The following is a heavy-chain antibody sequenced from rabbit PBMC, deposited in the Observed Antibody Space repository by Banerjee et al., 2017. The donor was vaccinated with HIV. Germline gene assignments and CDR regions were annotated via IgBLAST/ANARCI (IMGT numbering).Heavy chain of an antibody. CDR2: IATGDGST. Sequence: QEQLEESGGDLVKPEGSLTLTCTASGFTLSSSYYMCWVRQAPGKGLEWIGCIATGDGSTYYASWAKGRFTITRSTSLSTVTLQMTSLTAADTATYFCARDNSGADYYPLWGPGTLVTVS. D-gene: IGHD1-1*01. CDR1: GFTLSSSYY. V-gene: IGHV1S45*01. CDR3: ARDNSGADYYPL. J-gene: IGHJ4*01.